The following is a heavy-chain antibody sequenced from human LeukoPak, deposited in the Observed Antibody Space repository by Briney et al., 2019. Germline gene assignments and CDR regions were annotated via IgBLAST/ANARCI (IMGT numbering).Heavy chain of an antibody. CDR2: INHSGST. CDR1: GGSFSGYY. V-gene: IGHV4-34*01. CDR3: TRRAPGYQNIVVVTGQESWFDP. J-gene: IGHJ5*02. D-gene: IGHD2-21*02. Sequence: PSETLSLTCAVYGGSFSGYYWSSIRQPPGKGLEWIGEINHSGSTNYNPSLKSRVTISVDTSKNQFSLKLSSVTAADTAVYYCTRRAPGYQNIVVVTGQESWFDPWGQGTLVTVSS.